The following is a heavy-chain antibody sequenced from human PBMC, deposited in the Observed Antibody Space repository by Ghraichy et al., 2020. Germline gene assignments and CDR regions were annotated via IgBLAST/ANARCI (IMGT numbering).Heavy chain of an antibody. Sequence: SETLSLTCTVSGGSISSYYWSWIRQPPGKGLEWIGYIYYSGSTNYNPSLKSRVTISVDTSKNQFSLKLSSVTAADTAVYYCARDALQDYSNQPNSYYYGMDVWGQGTTVTVSS. CDR2: IYYSGST. CDR3: ARDALQDYSNQPNSYYYGMDV. CDR1: GGSISSYY. D-gene: IGHD4-11*01. V-gene: IGHV4-59*01. J-gene: IGHJ6*02.